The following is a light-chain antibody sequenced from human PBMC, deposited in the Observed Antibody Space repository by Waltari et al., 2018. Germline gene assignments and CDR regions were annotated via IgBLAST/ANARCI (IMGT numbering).Light chain of an antibody. CDR1: SSDIGGYNY. Sequence: QSALTQPASVSGSPGQSITISCPGTSSDIGGYNYVSWYQQVPGKAPKLMIYDVSNRPSGVSRRFSGSKSGNTASLTISGLQAEDEADYFCSSYMDSSTLELFGGGTSLTVL. J-gene: IGLJ2*01. CDR3: SSYMDSSTLEL. V-gene: IGLV2-14*03. CDR2: DVS.